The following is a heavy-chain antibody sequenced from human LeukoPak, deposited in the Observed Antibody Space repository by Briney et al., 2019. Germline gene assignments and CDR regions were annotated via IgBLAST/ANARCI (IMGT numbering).Heavy chain of an antibody. D-gene: IGHD3-10*01. V-gene: IGHV3-74*01. Sequence: GGSLRPSCATSGFTFSQTWMHWVRQAPGKGLVWVAVIKNDGTPTYAESAKGRFTIPRDNAKNTVYLQMNSLTAEDTAVYYCARDHYYNQDYWGQGTLVTVSS. J-gene: IGHJ4*02. CDR1: GFTFSQTW. CDR3: ARDHYYNQDY. CDR2: IKNDGTP.